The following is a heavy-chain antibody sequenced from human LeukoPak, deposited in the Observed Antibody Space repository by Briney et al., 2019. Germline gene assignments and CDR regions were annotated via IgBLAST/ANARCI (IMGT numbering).Heavy chain of an antibody. J-gene: IGHJ3*02. D-gene: IGHD3-10*01. Sequence: PGGSLRLSCAASGFTFSGSDIHWVRQASGKGLEWVGRIRSKADSYATAYAASVKGRFTISRDDSQNTLYLQMNSLKTEDTAVYYCTTDLGITMVRGVIGDAFDIWGQGTMVTVSS. CDR3: TTDLGITMVRGVIGDAFDI. CDR1: GFTFSGSD. CDR2: IRSKADSYAT. V-gene: IGHV3-73*01.